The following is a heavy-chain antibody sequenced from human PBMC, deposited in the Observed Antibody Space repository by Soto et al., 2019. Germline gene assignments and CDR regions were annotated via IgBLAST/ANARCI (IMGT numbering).Heavy chain of an antibody. CDR1: GFTFSNAW. Sequence: EVQLVESGGGLVKPGGSLRLSCAASGFTFSNAWMNWVRQAPGKGPEWVGRIKSKTDGGTTDYAAPVKGRFTISRDDSKNTLYLQMNSLKTEDTAVYYCTTVKDYDFWSGYANYYGMDVWGQGTTVTVSS. CDR2: IKSKTDGGTT. V-gene: IGHV3-15*07. CDR3: TTVKDYDFWSGYANYYGMDV. D-gene: IGHD3-3*01. J-gene: IGHJ6*02.